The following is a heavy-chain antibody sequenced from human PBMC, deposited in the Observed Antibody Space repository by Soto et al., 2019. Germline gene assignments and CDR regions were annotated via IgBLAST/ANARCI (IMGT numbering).Heavy chain of an antibody. CDR3: ARKGRNGGYYFDY. CDR1: GGSFSGYY. CDR2: INHSGST. Sequence: SETLYLTCAVYGGSFSGYYWSWIRQPPGKGLEWIGEINHSGSTNYNPSLKSRVTISVDTSKNQFSLKLSPVTAADTAVYYCARKGRNGGYYFDYWGQGTLVTVSS. D-gene: IGHD2-8*01. J-gene: IGHJ4*02. V-gene: IGHV4-34*01.